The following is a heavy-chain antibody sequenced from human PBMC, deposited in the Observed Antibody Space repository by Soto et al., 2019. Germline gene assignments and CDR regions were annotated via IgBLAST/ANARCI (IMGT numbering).Heavy chain of an antibody. V-gene: IGHV3-30*18. D-gene: IGHD4-17*01. J-gene: IGHJ4*02. CDR1: GFTFSSYG. CDR2: ISYDGSNK. CDR3: AKAHGDYAFDY. Sequence: LRLSCAASGFTFSSYGMHWVRQAPGKGLEWVAVISYDGSNKYYADSVKGRFTISRDNSKNTLYLQMNSLRAEDTAVYYCAKAHGDYAFDYWGQGTLVTVSS.